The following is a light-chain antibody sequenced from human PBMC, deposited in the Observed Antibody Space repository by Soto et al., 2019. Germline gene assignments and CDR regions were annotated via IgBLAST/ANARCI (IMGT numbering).Light chain of an antibody. V-gene: IGKV1-9*01. Sequence: IQLTQTPSSLSASVGDRVTITCRASQDIAIYLAWYQQKPGEAPKLLIYAASTLYGGVPSRFSGSGSGTDFALTISSLQAEDFATYYCQHLRMYPSTFGEGTKVDIK. CDR3: QHLRMYPST. CDR1: QDIAIY. CDR2: AAS. J-gene: IGKJ4*01.